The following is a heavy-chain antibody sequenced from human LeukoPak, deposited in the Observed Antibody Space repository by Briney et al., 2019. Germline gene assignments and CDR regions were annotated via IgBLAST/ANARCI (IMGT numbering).Heavy chain of an antibody. D-gene: IGHD1-26*01. CDR2: ISGRGDKT. CDR3: AKGIQWELPLEY. Sequence: PGGSLRPSCAASGLTFRNYAMSWVRQAPGKGLEWVSVISGRGDKTYYAGSAKGRFTISRDNSKNTLYLQMNSLRDVDTAIYYCAKGIQWELPLEYWGQGTLVTVSS. CDR1: GLTFRNYA. J-gene: IGHJ4*02. V-gene: IGHV3-23*01.